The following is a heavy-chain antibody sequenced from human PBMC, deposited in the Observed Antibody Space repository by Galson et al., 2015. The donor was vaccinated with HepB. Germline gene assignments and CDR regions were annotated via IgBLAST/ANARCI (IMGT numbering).Heavy chain of an antibody. J-gene: IGHJ3*02. D-gene: IGHD1-26*01. Sequence: GHVTISADKSISTAYLQWSSLKASDTAMYYCARQMTGAIRDAFDIWGQGTMVTVSS. V-gene: IGHV5-10-1*01. CDR3: ARQMTGAIRDAFDI.